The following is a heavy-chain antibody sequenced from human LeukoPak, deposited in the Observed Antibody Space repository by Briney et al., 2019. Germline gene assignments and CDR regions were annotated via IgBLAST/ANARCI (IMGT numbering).Heavy chain of an antibody. CDR3: ARTFAAAHIDY. J-gene: IGHJ4*02. Sequence: GGSLRLSCAASGFTFSGYWMHWVRQAPGKGLVWVSRIKSDGSSTTYADSVKGRFTISRDNAKNTLYLEMNRLRAEDTAVYYCARTFAAAHIDYWGQGTLVTVSS. CDR1: GFTFSGYW. V-gene: IGHV3-74*01. CDR2: IKSDGSST. D-gene: IGHD2-15*01.